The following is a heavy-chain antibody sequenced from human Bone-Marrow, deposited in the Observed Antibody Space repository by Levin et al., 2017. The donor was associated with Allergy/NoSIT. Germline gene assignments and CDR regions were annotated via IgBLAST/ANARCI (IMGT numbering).Heavy chain of an antibody. D-gene: IGHD2-2*02. CDR1: GFTFTNAW. CDR3: TTLNAVPIPDY. J-gene: IGHJ4*02. Sequence: GGSLRLSCAASGFTFTNAWMSWVRQAPGKGLEWVGRIKSKTDGGTTDYAAPVKGRFTISRDDSKTTLYLQMNSLKIEDTAVYYCTTLNAVPIPDYWGQGTLVAVSS. V-gene: IGHV3-15*01. CDR2: IKSKTDGGTT.